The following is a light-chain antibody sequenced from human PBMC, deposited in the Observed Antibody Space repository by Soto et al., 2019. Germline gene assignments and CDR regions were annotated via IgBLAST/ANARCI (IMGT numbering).Light chain of an antibody. V-gene: IGKV3-11*01. CDR1: QSVSSC. CDR2: RAS. J-gene: IGKJ2*01. CDR3: QQCVSWPRV. Sequence: EIVLTQSPATLSLSPGERATLSCRASQSVSSCLAWYQQKAGQAPRLLIYRASNRATGIPARFSGSGSGTDFTLTISSLEPEDFAVYYCQQCVSWPRVFGQGTKLEIK.